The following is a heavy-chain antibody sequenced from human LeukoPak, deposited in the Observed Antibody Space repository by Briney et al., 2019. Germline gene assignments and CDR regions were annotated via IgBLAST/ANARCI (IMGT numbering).Heavy chain of an antibody. V-gene: IGHV3-23*01. CDR3: ARRAASSGYYFDQ. D-gene: IGHD6-19*01. J-gene: IGHJ4*02. Sequence: GGSLRLSCAASGFXFSSYAITWVRQGPGKGLEWVSTIRSSGGHTYNADPVKGRFTISRDNSKNTLYLQMNSLRADDTALYYCARRAASSGYYFDQWGQGTLVTVSS. CDR1: GFXFSSYA. CDR2: IRSSGGHT.